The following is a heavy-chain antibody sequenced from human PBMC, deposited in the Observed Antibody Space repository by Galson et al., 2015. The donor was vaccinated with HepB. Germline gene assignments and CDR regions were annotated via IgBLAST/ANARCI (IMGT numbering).Heavy chain of an antibody. D-gene: IGHD6-19*01. CDR2: IYWDNEK. Sequence: PALVKPTQTLTLTCAFSGFSLSVSGVGVGWIRQPPGKALEWLALIYWDNEKLYSPSLQNRLTITKDTSKNQVVLTMTNMDPVDTATYYCARIIAVAGSYHYYGMDVWGQGTTVTVSS. V-gene: IGHV2-5*02. J-gene: IGHJ6*02. CDR3: ARIIAVAGSYHYYGMDV. CDR1: GFSLSVSGVG.